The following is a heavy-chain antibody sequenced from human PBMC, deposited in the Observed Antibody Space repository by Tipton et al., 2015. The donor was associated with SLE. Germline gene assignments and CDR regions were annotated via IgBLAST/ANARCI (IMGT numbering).Heavy chain of an antibody. Sequence: SLRLSCIVSGFTVSSNYMSWVRQAPGKGLEWVSCIYSGGSTYYADSVKGRLTISRDNSKNTLYLQVNSLRAEDTAVYYCARSRNSGVWPRDFDLWGRGTLVSVSS. CDR3: ARSRNSGVWPRDFDL. V-gene: IGHV3-53*01. D-gene: IGHD2-8*02. CDR1: GFTVSSNY. CDR2: IYSGGST. J-gene: IGHJ2*01.